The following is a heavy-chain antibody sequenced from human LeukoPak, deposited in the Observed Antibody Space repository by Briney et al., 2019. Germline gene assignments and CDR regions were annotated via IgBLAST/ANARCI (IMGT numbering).Heavy chain of an antibody. J-gene: IGHJ4*02. CDR3: AKAVYYYFDY. V-gene: IGHV3-23*01. CDR2: ISGSGGST. Sequence: RPGGSLRLSCAASAFSFRNYAMSWVRQAPGKGLEWVSAISGSGGSTYYADSVKGRFTISRDNSKNTLYLQMNSLRAEDTAVYYCAKAVYYYFDYWGQGTLVTVSS. D-gene: IGHD2-8*01. CDR1: AFSFRNYA.